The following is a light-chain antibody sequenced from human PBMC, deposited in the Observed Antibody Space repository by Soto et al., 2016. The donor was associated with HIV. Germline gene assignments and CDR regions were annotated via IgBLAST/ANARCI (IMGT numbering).Light chain of an antibody. CDR2: QDA. V-gene: IGLV3-1*01. CDR3: QAWDSSTGV. J-gene: IGLJ2*01. CDR1: KLWEKY. Sequence: SYELTQPPSVSVSPGQTARITCSGDKLWEKYVSWYQQKPGQSPVLVIYQDAMRPSGIPERFSGSNSGNTATLTISGTRTMDEADYYCQAWDSSTGVFGGGTELTVL.